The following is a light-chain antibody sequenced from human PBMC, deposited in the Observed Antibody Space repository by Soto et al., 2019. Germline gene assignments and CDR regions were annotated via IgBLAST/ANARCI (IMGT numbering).Light chain of an antibody. CDR2: GAS. Sequence: EIVMTQSPATLSVSPGERATLSCRASQSVSSNLAWYQQKPGQAPSLLIYGASTRATGTPARFSGSGSGTEFTITISSLQSDDVAVFYWQQYIRWPLTFGGGTKVEIK. J-gene: IGKJ4*01. CDR3: QQYIRWPLT. V-gene: IGKV3-15*01. CDR1: QSVSSN.